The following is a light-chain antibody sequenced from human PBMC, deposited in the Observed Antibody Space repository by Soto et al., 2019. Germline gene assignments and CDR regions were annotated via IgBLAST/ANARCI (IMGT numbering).Light chain of an antibody. J-gene: IGKJ4*01. V-gene: IGKV3-11*01. CDR2: DAS. CDR1: ERLSSVY. CDR3: QQRSIWPLT. Sequence: EIVLTQSPGTLSLSPGERATLSCRASERLSSVYLAWYQQRPGQTPRLLIYDASNRATGIPARFSGSRSGTDFTLTTSSLEPEDFAVYYCQQRSIWPLTFGGGTKVDIK.